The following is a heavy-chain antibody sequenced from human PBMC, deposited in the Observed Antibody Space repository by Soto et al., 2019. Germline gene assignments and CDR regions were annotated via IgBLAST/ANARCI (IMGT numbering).Heavy chain of an antibody. CDR3: TTVPGYSYGSFDI. J-gene: IGHJ3*02. CDR1: GFTFSNAW. V-gene: IGHV3-15*01. D-gene: IGHD5-18*01. Sequence: VGSLRLSCAASGFTFSNAWMSWVRQAPGKGLEWVGRIKSKTDGGTTDYAAPVKGRFTISRDDSKNTLYLQMNSLKTEDTAVYYCTTVPGYSYGSFDIWGQGTMVTVSS. CDR2: IKSKTDGGTT.